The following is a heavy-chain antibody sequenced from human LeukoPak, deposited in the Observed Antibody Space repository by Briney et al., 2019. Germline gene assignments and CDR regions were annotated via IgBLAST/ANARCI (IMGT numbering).Heavy chain of an antibody. V-gene: IGHV4-34*01. J-gene: IGHJ4*02. Sequence: SETLSLTCAVYGESFSAYFWNWIRQAPGKPLEYIGEINHRGSSHYNPSLKTRVTLSVGTSKNQFSLKLTSVTAADTAVYFCARGSSFDGYCSAGACDASYYDSWGQGTPVTVSS. D-gene: IGHD2-15*01. CDR1: GESFSAYF. CDR3: ARGSSFDGYCSAGACDASYYDS. CDR2: INHRGSS.